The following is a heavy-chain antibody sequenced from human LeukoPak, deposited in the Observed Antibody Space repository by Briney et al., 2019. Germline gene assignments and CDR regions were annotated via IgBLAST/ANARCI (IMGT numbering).Heavy chain of an antibody. Sequence: WASVKVSCKASGYTFTGYYIHWVRQAPGQGLEWMGWINPNSGGTNYAQKFQGRVTMTRDTSIRTAYMELSRLRSDDTAVYYCARDQAISSLLYYYDSSGKNWFDPWGQGTLVTVSS. V-gene: IGHV1-2*02. J-gene: IGHJ5*02. CDR3: ARDQAISSLLYYYDSSGKNWFDP. CDR2: INPNSGGT. CDR1: GYTFTGYY. D-gene: IGHD3-22*01.